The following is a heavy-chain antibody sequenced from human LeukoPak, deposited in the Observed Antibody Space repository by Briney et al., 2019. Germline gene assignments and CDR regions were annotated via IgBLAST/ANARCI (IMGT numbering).Heavy chain of an antibody. CDR1: GGSISSSSYY. CDR3: ARRQDIVATPEDYFDY. V-gene: IGHV4-39*01. CDR2: IYYSGSA. Sequence: RASETLSLTCTVSGGSISSSSYYWGWIRQPPGKGLEWIGSIYYSGSAYYNPSLKSRVTISVDTSKNQFSLKLSSVTAADTAVYYCARRQDIVATPEDYFDYWGQGTLVTVSS. D-gene: IGHD5-12*01. J-gene: IGHJ4*02.